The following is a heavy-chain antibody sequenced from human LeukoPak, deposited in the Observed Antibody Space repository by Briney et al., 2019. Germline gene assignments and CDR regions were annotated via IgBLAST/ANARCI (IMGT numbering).Heavy chain of an antibody. D-gene: IGHD1-14*01. CDR2: LTGGGGGT. CDR3: AKDKGAVTGTFDY. J-gene: IGHJ4*02. Sequence: TGGSLRLSCAASGXTFSTYAMSWVRQAPGKGLEWVSGLTGGGGGTSYADSVKGRFTISRDNSKNTLYLQMNSLRAEDTAVYYCAKDKGAVTGTFDYWGQGPLVTVSS. V-gene: IGHV3-23*01. CDR1: GXTFSTYA.